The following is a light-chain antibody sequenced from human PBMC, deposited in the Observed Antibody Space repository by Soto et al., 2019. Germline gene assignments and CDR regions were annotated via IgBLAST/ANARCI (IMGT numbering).Light chain of an antibody. Sequence: NRLTQSPSSFSASTGDRVTITCRASQGISNYLAWYQQKPGTVPKLLISAASTLQTGVPSRFSGSGSGTDFTLTISRLEPDDFAVYYCQQYGSSSTFAQGTRLEI. CDR3: QQYGSSST. CDR1: QGISNY. J-gene: IGKJ5*01. V-gene: IGKV1-27*01. CDR2: AAS.